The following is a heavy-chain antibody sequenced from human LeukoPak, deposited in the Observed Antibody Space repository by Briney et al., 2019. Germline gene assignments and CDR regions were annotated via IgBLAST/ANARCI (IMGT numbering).Heavy chain of an antibody. CDR1: GFTSSPHY. D-gene: IGHD2-2*02. Sequence: GGSLRLSCATSGFTSSPHYMDWVRQSPGQGLEWVGLIRNKANGYTTVYAASVKGRFTISRDDSKNSVYLQMDSLKTEDTAVYYCARGQPYMDWFDPWGQGTLVTVSS. CDR2: IRNKANGYTT. CDR3: ARGQPYMDWFDP. J-gene: IGHJ5*02. V-gene: IGHV3-72*01.